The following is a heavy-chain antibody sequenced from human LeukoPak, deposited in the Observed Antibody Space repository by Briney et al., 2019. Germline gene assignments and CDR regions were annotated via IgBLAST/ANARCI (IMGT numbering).Heavy chain of an antibody. J-gene: IGHJ4*02. D-gene: IGHD6-13*01. V-gene: IGHV3-53*01. CDR3: ARDPYQQQGNY. CDR2: IYSGGST. CDR1: GFTVSSNY. Sequence: GGSLRLSCAASGFTVSSNYMSWVRQAPGKGLEWVSVIYSGGSTYYADSVKGRFTISRDNSKNTLYLQMNSLRAEDTAVYYCARDPYQQQGNYWGQGTLVTVSS.